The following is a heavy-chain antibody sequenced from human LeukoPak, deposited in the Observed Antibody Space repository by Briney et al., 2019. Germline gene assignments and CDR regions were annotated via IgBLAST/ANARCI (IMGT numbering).Heavy chain of an antibody. CDR2: INHSGST. CDR1: GGSFSGYY. CDR3: ARAVGGYDYDVLNWFDP. J-gene: IGHJ5*02. D-gene: IGHD5-12*01. Sequence: SETLSLTCAVYGGSFSGYYWSWIRQPPGKGLEWIGEINHSGSTNYNPSLKSRVTISVDTSKNQFSLKLSSVTAADTAVYYCARAVGGYDYDVLNWFDPWGQGTPVTVSS. V-gene: IGHV4-34*01.